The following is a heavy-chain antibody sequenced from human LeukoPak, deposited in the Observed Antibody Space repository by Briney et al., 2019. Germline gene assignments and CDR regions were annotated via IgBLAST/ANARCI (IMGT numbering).Heavy chain of an antibody. CDR2: IYYSGST. CDR1: GGSISSYY. J-gene: IGHJ3*02. D-gene: IGHD2-15*01. CDR3: ARAVVVEESDAFDI. V-gene: IGHV4-59*08. Sequence: SETLSLTCTVSGGSISSYYWSWIRQPPGKGLEWIGYIYYSGSTNYNPSLKSRVTISVDTSKNQFSLKLSSVTAADTAVYYCARAVVVEESDAFDIWGQGTMVTVSS.